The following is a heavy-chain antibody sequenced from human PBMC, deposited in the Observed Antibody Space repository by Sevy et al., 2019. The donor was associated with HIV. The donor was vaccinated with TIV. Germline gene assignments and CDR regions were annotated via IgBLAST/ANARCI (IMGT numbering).Heavy chain of an antibody. CDR3: ARGRKTTQEWLEELDYYYGVDV. J-gene: IGHJ6*02. V-gene: IGHV3-30*02. CDR2: IRYDGSNK. CDR1: GFTFSTYD. D-gene: IGHD2-8*01. Sequence: GGSLRLSCAASGFTFSTYDMHWVRQAPGKGLEWVAYIRYDGSNKYYADSVRGRFTTSRDNSKNRLYLQMNSLRAEDTAVYYCARGRKTTQEWLEELDYYYGVDVWGQGTTVTVSS.